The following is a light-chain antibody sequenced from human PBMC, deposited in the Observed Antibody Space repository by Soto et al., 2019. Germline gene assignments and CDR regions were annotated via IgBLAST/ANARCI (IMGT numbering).Light chain of an antibody. CDR2: RNN. V-gene: IGLV1-47*01. J-gene: IGLJ2*01. CDR3: ASWDDSLSGVV. CDR1: SSNIGSNY. Sequence: QSVLTQPPSASGTPGQRVTISCSGSSSNIGSNYVYWYQQLPGTAPKLLIYRNNQRPSGVHDRFSGSKSGTSASLAISGLRSEDEDDSYCASWDDSLSGVVFGGGTKLTVL.